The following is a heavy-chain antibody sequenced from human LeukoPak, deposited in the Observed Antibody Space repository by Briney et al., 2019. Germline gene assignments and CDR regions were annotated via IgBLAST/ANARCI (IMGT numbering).Heavy chain of an antibody. CDR3: ARGPRRYSSSWYGY. CDR2: INHSGST. V-gene: IGHV4-34*01. D-gene: IGHD6-13*01. J-gene: IGHJ4*02. CDR1: GGSFSSYY. Sequence: PSETLSLTCAVYGGSFSSYYWSWIRQPPGKGLEWIGEINHSGSTNYNPSLKSRVTISVDMSKNQFSLKLSSVTAADTAVYYRARGPRRYSSSWYGYWGQGTLVTVSS.